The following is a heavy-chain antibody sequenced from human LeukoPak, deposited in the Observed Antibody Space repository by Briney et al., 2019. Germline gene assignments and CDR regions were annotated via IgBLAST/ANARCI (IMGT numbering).Heavy chain of an antibody. D-gene: IGHD3-22*01. Sequence: GGSLKLSCAASGFTFSSYSMNWVPQAPGKGREWVSYTSTSSSTIYYADSVKGRFTISRDNAKNSLYLQMHSLRDEDTAVYYCARRNYYDSSGYRLYYFDYWGQGTLVTVSS. CDR3: ARRNYYDSSGYRLYYFDY. CDR2: TSTSSSTI. J-gene: IGHJ4*02. V-gene: IGHV3-48*02. CDR1: GFTFSSYS.